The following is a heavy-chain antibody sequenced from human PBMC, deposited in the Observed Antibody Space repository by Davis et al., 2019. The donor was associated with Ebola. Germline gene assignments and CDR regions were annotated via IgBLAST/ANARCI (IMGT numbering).Heavy chain of an antibody. CDR1: GFNFSDYA. CDR2: ISWDGRST. J-gene: IGHJ4*02. D-gene: IGHD3-22*01. V-gene: IGHV3-43D*03. Sequence: PGGSLRLSCAASGFNFSDYAMHWVRQAPGKGLEWVSLISWDGRSTAYADSVRDRFSISRDNSRNFLYLQMNGLKAEDTALYYCTAFDSTFRNYWGQGTLVTVSS. CDR3: TAFDSTFRNY.